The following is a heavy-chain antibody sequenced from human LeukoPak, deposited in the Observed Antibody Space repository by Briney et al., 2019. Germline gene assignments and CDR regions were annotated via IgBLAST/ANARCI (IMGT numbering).Heavy chain of an antibody. J-gene: IGHJ4*02. Sequence: PGGSLRLSCAASGFTFSSYDMHWVRQATGKGLEWVLAIGTAGDTYYPGSVKGRITISRENAKNSLYLQMNSLRAGDTAVYYCARGKAAGSIGFDYWGQGTLVTVSS. D-gene: IGHD6-13*01. CDR3: ARGKAAGSIGFDY. V-gene: IGHV3-13*01. CDR2: IGTAGDT. CDR1: GFTFSSYD.